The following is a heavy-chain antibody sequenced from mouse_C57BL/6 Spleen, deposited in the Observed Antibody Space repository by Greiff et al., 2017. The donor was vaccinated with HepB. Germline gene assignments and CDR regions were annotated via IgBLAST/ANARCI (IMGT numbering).Heavy chain of an antibody. V-gene: IGHV1-7*01. D-gene: IGHD1-1*01. CDR1: GYTFTSYW. CDR3: ARGYSYGSSSFAY. Sequence: QVQLQQSGAELAKPGASVKLSCKASGYTFTSYWMHWVKQRPGQGLEWIGYINPSSGYTKYNQKFKDKATLTAYKASSTAYMQLSSLTYEDSAVYYCARGYSYGSSSFAYWGQGTLVTVSA. J-gene: IGHJ3*01. CDR2: INPSSGYT.